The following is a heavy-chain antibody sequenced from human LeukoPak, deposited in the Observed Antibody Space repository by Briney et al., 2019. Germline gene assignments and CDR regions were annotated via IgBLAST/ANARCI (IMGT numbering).Heavy chain of an antibody. CDR1: GVSFSGYY. D-gene: IGHD2-2*01. Sequence: SETLSLTCAVYGVSFSGYYWSWIRQPPGKGLEWIGEINHSGSTNYNPSLKSRVTISVDTSKNQFSLKLSSVTAADTAVYYCARGPFAPAAKGPFRHWGQGTLVTVSS. V-gene: IGHV4-34*01. J-gene: IGHJ1*01. CDR3: ARGPFAPAAKGPFRH. CDR2: INHSGST.